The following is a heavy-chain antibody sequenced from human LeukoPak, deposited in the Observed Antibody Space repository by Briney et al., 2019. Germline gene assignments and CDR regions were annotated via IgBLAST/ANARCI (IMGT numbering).Heavy chain of an antibody. D-gene: IGHD1-14*01. Sequence: ASVKVSCKASGYTFSSPDINWVRQAAGQGLEWMGWMNPNSGNTGYAPKFQGRVTMTRDTSISTAYMELSSLTSEDTAVYFCASYVGSSGRGVDPWGQGTLVTVSS. CDR3: ASYVGSSGRGVDP. CDR2: MNPNSGNT. CDR1: GYTFSSPD. V-gene: IGHV1-8*02. J-gene: IGHJ5*02.